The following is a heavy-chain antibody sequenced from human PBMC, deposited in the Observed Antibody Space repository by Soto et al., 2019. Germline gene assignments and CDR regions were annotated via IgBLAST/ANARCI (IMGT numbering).Heavy chain of an antibody. Sequence: SETLSLTCAVSGGSISSGGYSWRWIRQPPGKGLEWIGYIYHSGSTYYNPSLKSRVTISVDRSKNQFSLKLSSVTAADTAVYYCARVYYYYGMDVWGQGTTVTVSS. CDR2: IYHSGST. V-gene: IGHV4-30-2*01. J-gene: IGHJ6*02. CDR3: ARVYYYYGMDV. CDR1: GGSISSGGYS.